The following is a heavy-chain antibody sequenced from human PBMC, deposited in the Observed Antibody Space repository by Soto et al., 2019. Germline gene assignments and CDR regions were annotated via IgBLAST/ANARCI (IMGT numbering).Heavy chain of an antibody. D-gene: IGHD1-26*01. J-gene: IGHJ3*02. V-gene: IGHV4-31*03. CDR3: ARNTALLGMADAFDI. CDR1: GGSISSGGYY. CDR2: IYYSGST. Sequence: PSETLSLTCTVSGGSISSGGYYWSWIRQHPGKGLEWIGYIYYSGSTYYNPSLKSRVTISVDTSKNQFSLKLSSVTAADTAVYFCARNTALLGMADAFDIWGQGTMVTVSS.